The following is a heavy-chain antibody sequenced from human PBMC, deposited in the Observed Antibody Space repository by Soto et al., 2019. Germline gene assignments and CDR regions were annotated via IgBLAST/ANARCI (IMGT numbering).Heavy chain of an antibody. D-gene: IGHD3-16*02. CDR1: GFTFSSYS. CDR2: ISSSSSYI. CDR3: ARDSYYDYVWGSYRPDWFDP. Sequence: SLRLSCAASGFTFSSYSMNWVRQAPGKGLEWVSSISSSSSYIYYADSVKGRFTISRDNAKNSLYLQMNSLRAEDTAVYYCARDSYYDYVWGSYRPDWFDPWGQGTLVTVSS. J-gene: IGHJ5*02. V-gene: IGHV3-21*01.